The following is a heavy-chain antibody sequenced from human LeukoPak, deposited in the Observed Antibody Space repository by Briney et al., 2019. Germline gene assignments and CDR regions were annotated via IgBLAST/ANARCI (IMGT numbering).Heavy chain of an antibody. V-gene: IGHV1-2*06. J-gene: IGHJ5*02. CDR3: ARERDTREDYDILTGYDP. Sequence: GASVKVSCKASGYTFTGYYMHWVRQAPGQGVEWMGRINPNSGGTNYAQKFQGRVTMTSDTSISTAYMELSRLRSDDTAVYYCARERDTREDYDILTGYDPWGQGTLVTVSS. D-gene: IGHD3-9*01. CDR1: GYTFTGYY. CDR2: INPNSGGT.